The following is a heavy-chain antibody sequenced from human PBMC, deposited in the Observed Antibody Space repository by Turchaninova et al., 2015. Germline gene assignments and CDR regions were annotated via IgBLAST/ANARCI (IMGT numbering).Heavy chain of an antibody. J-gene: IGHJ5*02. V-gene: IGHV4-30-4*01. CDR1: GDSINRSEYY. Sequence: QVQLPESGPGRMNPPPTLSGTCSVAGDSINRSEYYWGWIRLPPGKGLEWIGNIYYSGRTYYNASLKSRVSMSVDTSRDQFSLKLRSVTAADTAMYYCARLSMRYLFDPWGQGTLVTVSS. D-gene: IGHD2/OR15-2a*01. CDR3: ARLSMRYLFDP. CDR2: IYYSGRT.